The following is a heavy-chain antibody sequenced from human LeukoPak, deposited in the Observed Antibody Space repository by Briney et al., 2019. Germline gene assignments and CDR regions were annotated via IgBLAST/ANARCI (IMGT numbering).Heavy chain of an antibody. CDR3: ARGEVVPV. CDR1: GFTFSAYE. Sequence: GGSLRLSCVASGFTFSAYEMNWVRQAPGKGLEWVSYIRSGGNTAFYADSVKGRFTISRDSAKNSLYLQMESLRAEDTAVYYCARGEVVPVWGQGTLVTVSS. CDR2: IRSGGNTA. D-gene: IGHD2-21*01. V-gene: IGHV3-48*03. J-gene: IGHJ4*02.